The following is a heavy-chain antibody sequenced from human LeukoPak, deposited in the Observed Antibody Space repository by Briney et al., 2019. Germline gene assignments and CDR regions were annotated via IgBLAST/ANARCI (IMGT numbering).Heavy chain of an antibody. V-gene: IGHV4-4*07. CDR1: GGSINSYY. J-gene: IGHJ6*03. D-gene: IGHD2-8*01. CDR2: MYTSGST. CDR3: ARGLYCSNGECPYYQYYMDV. Sequence: PSETLSLTCTVSGGSINSYYWNWIRQPAGKGLEWIGRMYTSGSTYYNPSLKSRVTMSADTSKNQFSLKLSSVTAADTAVYYCARGLYCSNGECPYYQYYMDVWGKGTTVTVSS.